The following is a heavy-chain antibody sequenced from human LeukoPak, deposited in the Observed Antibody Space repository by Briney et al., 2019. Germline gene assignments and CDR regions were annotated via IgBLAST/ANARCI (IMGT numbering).Heavy chain of an antibody. V-gene: IGHV7-4-1*02. CDR3: AREGSQIAARPIWFDP. D-gene: IGHD6-6*01. Sequence: GASVKVSCKASGYTFTSYAMNWVRQAPGQGLEWMGWINTNTGNPTYAQGFTGRFVFSLDTSVSTAYLQISSLKAEDTAVYYCAREGSQIAARPIWFDPWGQGTLVTVSS. CDR1: GYTFTSYA. CDR2: INTNTGNP. J-gene: IGHJ5*02.